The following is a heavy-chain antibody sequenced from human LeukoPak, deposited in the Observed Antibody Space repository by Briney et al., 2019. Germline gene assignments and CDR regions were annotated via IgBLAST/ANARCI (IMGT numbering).Heavy chain of an antibody. CDR3: ASRGKGYSYGLRGDY. D-gene: IGHD5-18*01. Sequence: SETLSLTCTVSGGSISSYYWSWIRQPAGKGLEWIGRIYTSGSTNYNPSLKSRVTMSVDTSKNQFSLRLSSVTAADTAVYYCASRGKGYSYGLRGDYWGQGTLVTVSS. CDR2: IYTSGST. V-gene: IGHV4-4*07. J-gene: IGHJ4*02. CDR1: GGSISSYY.